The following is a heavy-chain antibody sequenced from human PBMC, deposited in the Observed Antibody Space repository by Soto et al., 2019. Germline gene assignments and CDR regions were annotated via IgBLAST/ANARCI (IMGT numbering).Heavy chain of an antibody. Sequence: QVQLVQSGAEVKKPGSSVKVSCKASGGTFSSYAISWVRQAPGQGLEWMGGIISIFDTADYAQKFQGRVTITADESTSTAYMELSSLRSEDTAVYYCASHSGSSPEGRYYYGMDVWGQGTTVTVSS. CDR1: GGTFSSYA. D-gene: IGHD1-26*01. V-gene: IGHV1-69*12. J-gene: IGHJ6*02. CDR3: ASHSGSSPEGRYYYGMDV. CDR2: IISIFDTA.